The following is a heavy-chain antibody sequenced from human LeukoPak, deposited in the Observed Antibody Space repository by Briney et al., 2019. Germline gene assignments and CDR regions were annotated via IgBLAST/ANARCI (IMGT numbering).Heavy chain of an antibody. CDR3: ARPHYDSSGYEFDY. CDR2: IYPGDSDT. J-gene: IGHJ4*02. CDR1: GYSFSTYW. V-gene: IGHV5-51*01. Sequence: GESLKISCKGSGYSFSTYWIGWVRQMPGKGLERMGIIYPGDSDTRYSPSFQGQVTISADKSISTAYLHWSSLKASDTAMYYCARPHYDSSGYEFDYWGQGTLVTVSS. D-gene: IGHD3-22*01.